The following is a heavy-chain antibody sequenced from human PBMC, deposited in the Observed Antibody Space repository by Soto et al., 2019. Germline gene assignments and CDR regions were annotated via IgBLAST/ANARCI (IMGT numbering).Heavy chain of an antibody. CDR2: ISYDGSNN. V-gene: IGHV3-30*18. Sequence: PGGSLRLSCAASGFTFSSYGMHWVRQAPGKGLDWMAVISYDGSNNYYADSVKGRFTISRDNSKNTLYLQMNNLRAEDTAVYYCVKDQYPYSSSSHWFDPWGQGTLVTVSS. CDR1: GFTFSSYG. CDR3: VKDQYPYSSSSHWFDP. J-gene: IGHJ5*02. D-gene: IGHD6-13*01.